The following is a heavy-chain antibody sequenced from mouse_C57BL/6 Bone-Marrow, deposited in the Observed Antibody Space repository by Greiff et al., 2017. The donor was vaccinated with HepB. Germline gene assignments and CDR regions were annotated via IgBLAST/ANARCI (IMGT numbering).Heavy chain of an antibody. CDR1: GYTFTSYW. Sequence: QVQLKESGAELVKPGASVKLSCKASGYTFTSYWMHWVKQRPGRGLEWIGRIAPNSGGTKYNEKFKSKATLTVDKPSSTAYMQLSSLTSEDSAVYYCARDDPFGYWGQGTLVTVSA. CDR3: ARDDPFGY. CDR2: IAPNSGGT. D-gene: IGHD2-3*01. J-gene: IGHJ3*02. V-gene: IGHV1-72*01.